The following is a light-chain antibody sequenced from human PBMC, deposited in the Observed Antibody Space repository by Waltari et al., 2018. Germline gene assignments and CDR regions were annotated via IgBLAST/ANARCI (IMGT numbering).Light chain of an antibody. Sequence: QSVLTQPPSASGAPGQRVTISCSGSSSNIGSNYVFWYQQLPGTAPKLLIHRKNQRPSGVPDRFSGSKSVTSASLAISGLRPEDEAVYYCAAWDDSLTGSVLFGGGTKLAVL. V-gene: IGLV1-47*01. J-gene: IGLJ2*01. CDR3: AAWDDSLTGSVL. CDR2: RKN. CDR1: SSNIGSNY.